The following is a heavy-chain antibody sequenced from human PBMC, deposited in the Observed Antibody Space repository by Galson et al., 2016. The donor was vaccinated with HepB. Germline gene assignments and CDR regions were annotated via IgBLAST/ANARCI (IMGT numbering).Heavy chain of an antibody. Sequence: SLRLSCAASGFTFSNAWMSWVRQAPGKGLEWVGRITRKSDGETTDYAAPVKGRFSISRDDSKNTLYLQMNSLKTEDTAGYYCTTNSFGYDSFDYWGQGTLVTVSS. CDR3: TTNSFGYDSFDY. CDR2: ITRKSDGETT. J-gene: IGHJ4*02. V-gene: IGHV3-15*01. D-gene: IGHD5-12*01. CDR1: GFTFSNAW.